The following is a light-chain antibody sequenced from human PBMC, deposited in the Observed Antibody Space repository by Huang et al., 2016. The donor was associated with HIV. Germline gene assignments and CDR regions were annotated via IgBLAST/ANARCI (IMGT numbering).Light chain of an antibody. Sequence: EVVLTQSPGTLSLSPGVRVTLSCRASQSVSTSHLAWYQQKPGQAPRLLIYGASRRATGIPDRFSGSGSGTDFTLTISRLEPEDFAVYYCQQFGSSPAFGGGTKVEIK. CDR3: QQFGSSPA. CDR2: GAS. CDR1: QSVSTSH. V-gene: IGKV3-20*01. J-gene: IGKJ4*01.